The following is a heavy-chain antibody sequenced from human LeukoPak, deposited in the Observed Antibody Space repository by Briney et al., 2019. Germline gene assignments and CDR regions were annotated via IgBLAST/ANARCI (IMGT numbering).Heavy chain of an antibody. CDR1: GGSISSYY. V-gene: IGHV4-4*07. D-gene: IGHD4-11*01. CDR3: ARDDYSNYVAFVI. CDR2: LYTSGST. Sequence: SETLSLTCTVSGGSISSYYWSWIRQPAGKGLEWSRPLYTSGSTNHTPSLKSRVTLPVHTSNTQFSLKLSSLTAPDPAVYYCARDDYSNYVAFVIWRQATMLTVPS. J-gene: IGHJ3*02.